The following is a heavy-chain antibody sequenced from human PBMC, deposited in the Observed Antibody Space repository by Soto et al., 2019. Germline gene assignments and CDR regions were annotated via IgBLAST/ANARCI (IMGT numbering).Heavy chain of an antibody. J-gene: IGHJ4*02. V-gene: IGHV3-72*01. D-gene: IGHD3-10*01. Sequence: EVQLVESGGGLVQPGGSLRLSCAGSGCTFSDNYMDWVRQAPGKGLEWVGRTRNKANRYTTEYAASVKGRFTVSRDESMNSLHLQMNSLKTEDTAVYYCVRTSHYGSGTWNFDFWGQGTVVTVSS. CDR2: TRNKANRYTT. CDR1: GCTFSDNY. CDR3: VRTSHYGSGTWNFDF.